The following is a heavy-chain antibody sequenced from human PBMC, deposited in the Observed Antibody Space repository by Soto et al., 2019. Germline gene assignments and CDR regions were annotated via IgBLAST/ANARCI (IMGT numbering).Heavy chain of an antibody. Sequence: PGGSLRLSCAASGFTFSNFPMHWVRQAPGKGLEWVAVISYGGINNYYADSVKGRLTISRDDSKNTVYLQMNGLTPEDTAVYFCARTTVVSGTPDFDYWGQGTLVTVS. V-gene: IGHV3-30-3*01. CDR2: ISYGGINN. D-gene: IGHD4-4*01. CDR3: ARTTVVSGTPDFDY. CDR1: GFTFSNFP. J-gene: IGHJ4*02.